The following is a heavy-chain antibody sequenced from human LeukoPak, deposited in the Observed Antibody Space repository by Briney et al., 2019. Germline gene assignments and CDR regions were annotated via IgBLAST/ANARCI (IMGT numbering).Heavy chain of an antibody. CDR2: INPNSGGT. V-gene: IGHV1-46*01. CDR1: GYTSSGYY. CDR3: ARVAAEVVGVPGAIGFGWLRRDYYYMDV. D-gene: IGHD2-2*02. J-gene: IGHJ6*03. Sequence: ASVKVSCKASGYTSSGYYMHWVRQAPRQGLEWMGWINPNSGGTSYAQKFQGRVTMTRDMSTSTVYMELSSLRSEDTAVYYCARVAAEVVGVPGAIGFGWLRRDYYYMDVWGKGTTVTVSS.